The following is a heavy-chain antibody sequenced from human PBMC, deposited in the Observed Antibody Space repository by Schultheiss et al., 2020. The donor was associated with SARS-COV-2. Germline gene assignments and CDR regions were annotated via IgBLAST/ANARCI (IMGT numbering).Heavy chain of an antibody. Sequence: GGSLRLSCADSGFTVSSNYMSWVRQAPGKGLEWVSVIYSGGSTYYADSVKGRFTISRDNSKNTLYLQMNSLRAEDTAVYYCARAATVVKDYYYYGMDVWGQGTTVTVSS. CDR1: GFTVSSNY. CDR2: IYSGGST. J-gene: IGHJ6*02. D-gene: IGHD4-23*01. CDR3: ARAATVVKDYYYYGMDV. V-gene: IGHV3-66*01.